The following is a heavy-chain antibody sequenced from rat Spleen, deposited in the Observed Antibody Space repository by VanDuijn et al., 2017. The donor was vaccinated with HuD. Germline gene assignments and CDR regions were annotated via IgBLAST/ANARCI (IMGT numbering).Heavy chain of an antibody. CDR1: GFTINNYW. D-gene: IGHD1-12*02. J-gene: IGHJ4*01. CDR2: ITNTGGCA. V-gene: IGHV5-31*01. CDR3: SRQGVYYDGNYYYYVMDV. Sequence: EVQLVESGGGLVQPGRSLKLSCVASGFTINNYWMTLIRQAQGKGLEWVESITNTGGCAYYPDSVEGRFTISRDNAKSTLHLKMNSLRSEETATYYCSRQGVYYDGNYYYYVMDVWGQGASVTVSS.